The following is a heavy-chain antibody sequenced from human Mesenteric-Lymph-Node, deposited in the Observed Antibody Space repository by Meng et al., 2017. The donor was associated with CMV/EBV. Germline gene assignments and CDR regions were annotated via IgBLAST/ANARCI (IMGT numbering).Heavy chain of an antibody. CDR3: ARVTLPPEPYFDY. CDR1: GGSVSSGSYY. Sequence: VSGGSVSSGSYYWSWIRQPPGKGLEWIGYIYYSGSTNYNPSLKSRVTISVDTSKNQFSLKLSSVTAADTAVYYCARVTLPPEPYFDYWGQGTLVTVSS. V-gene: IGHV4-61*01. J-gene: IGHJ4*02. D-gene: IGHD1-14*01. CDR2: IYYSGST.